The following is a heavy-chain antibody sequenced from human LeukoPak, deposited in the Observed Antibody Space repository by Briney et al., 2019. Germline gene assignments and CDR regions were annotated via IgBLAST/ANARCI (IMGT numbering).Heavy chain of an antibody. V-gene: IGHV5-51*01. D-gene: IGHD3-22*01. CDR3: ARHLTAFGGYDPRDAFDI. Sequence: GESLKISCKGSGYNFTSYWIGWVREMPGKGLEWMGIIFPGDSDTRYSPSFQGQVTISADKSISTAYLQWSSLKASDTAMYYCARHLTAFGGYDPRDAFDIWGQGTMVTVSS. CDR2: IFPGDSDT. CDR1: GYNFTSYW. J-gene: IGHJ3*02.